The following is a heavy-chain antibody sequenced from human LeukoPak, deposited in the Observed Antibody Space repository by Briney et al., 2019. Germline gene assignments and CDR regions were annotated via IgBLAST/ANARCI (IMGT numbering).Heavy chain of an antibody. V-gene: IGHV1-24*01. CDR1: GYTLTELS. CDR2: FDPEDGET. Sequence: ASVKVSCKVSGYTLTELSMHWVRQAPGKGLEWMGGFDPEDGETTYAQKFQGRVTMTEDTSTDTAYMELSSLRSEDTAVYYCATKGLRPSSYYYGMDVWGQGTTVTVSS. J-gene: IGHJ6*02. CDR3: ATKGLRPSSYYYGMDV.